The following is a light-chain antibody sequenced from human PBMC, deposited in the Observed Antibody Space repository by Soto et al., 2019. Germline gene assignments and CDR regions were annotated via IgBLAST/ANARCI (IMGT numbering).Light chain of an antibody. Sequence: QLVLTQPPSASGTPGQRVTISCSGRSSKIGGNTVNWYQQLPGAAPKLLIYTNNQRPSGVPDRFSGSKSGTSASLAISGLQSEDEADYYCAAWDDSLNGVVFGGGTKLTVL. CDR3: AAWDDSLNGVV. V-gene: IGLV1-44*01. J-gene: IGLJ2*01. CDR1: SSKIGGNT. CDR2: TNN.